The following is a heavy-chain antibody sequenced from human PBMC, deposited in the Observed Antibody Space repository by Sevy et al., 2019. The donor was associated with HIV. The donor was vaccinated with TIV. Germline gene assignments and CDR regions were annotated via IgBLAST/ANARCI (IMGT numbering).Heavy chain of an antibody. D-gene: IGHD3-10*01. Sequence: GGSLRLSCAASGFTFSSYAMSWVRQAPGKGLEWVSAISGSGGSTYYADSVKGRFTISRDNSKNTLYLQMNSLRAEDTAVYYCAKDLGLWFGELGAAHDYWGQGTLVTVSS. V-gene: IGHV3-23*01. CDR2: ISGSGGST. J-gene: IGHJ4*02. CDR3: AKDLGLWFGELGAAHDY. CDR1: GFTFSSYA.